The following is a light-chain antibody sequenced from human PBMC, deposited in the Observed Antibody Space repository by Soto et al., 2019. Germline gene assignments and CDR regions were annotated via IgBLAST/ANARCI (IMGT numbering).Light chain of an antibody. CDR3: QQYGSSPRT. CDR1: QIISSSY. V-gene: IGKV3-20*01. J-gene: IGKJ1*01. Sequence: EVVLTQSPGTLSLSPGERATLSCRASQIISSSYLAWYQQKPGQAPRLLIYGASSRATGIPDRFSCSGSGTDFTLTISRLEPEDFAVYYCQQYGSSPRTFGQGTKVEIK. CDR2: GAS.